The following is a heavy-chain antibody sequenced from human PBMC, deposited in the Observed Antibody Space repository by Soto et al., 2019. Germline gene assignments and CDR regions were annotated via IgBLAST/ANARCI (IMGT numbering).Heavy chain of an antibody. CDR1: GGSISSYY. CDR3: ARDLPPDAFDI. V-gene: IGHV4-59*01. J-gene: IGHJ3*02. CDR2: IYYSGST. Sequence: QVQLQESGPGLVKASETLSLTCTVSGGSISSYYWSWIRQPPGKGLEWIGYIYYSGSTNYNPSLRSRVTISVDTSKNQFALKLSSVTAADAAVYYCARDLPPDAFDIWGQGTMVTVSS.